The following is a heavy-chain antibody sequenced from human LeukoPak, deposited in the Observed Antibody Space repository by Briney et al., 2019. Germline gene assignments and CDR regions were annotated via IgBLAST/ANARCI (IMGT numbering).Heavy chain of an antibody. D-gene: IGHD2-2*01. CDR2: INWDSGAK. V-gene: IGHV3-9*03. CDR1: GILFDHYA. CDR3: VKEIKVREFSTSGALEI. Sequence: GGSLRLSCVVSGILFDHYAMHWVRQAPGKGLEWVAGINWDSGAKGHADSVKGRFTISRDNARNSLYLEMNSLRAEDMALYYCVKEIKVREFSTSGALEIWGQGTMVTVSS. J-gene: IGHJ3*02.